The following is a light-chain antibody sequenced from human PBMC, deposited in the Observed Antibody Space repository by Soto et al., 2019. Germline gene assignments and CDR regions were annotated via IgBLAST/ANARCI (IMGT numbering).Light chain of an antibody. Sequence: QSALTRPASVSGSPGRSIASSCTGTSTDIGGCYYVSCYQHHPGKAPKLMIYQVTNRPSGVSHRFSGSKSGNTAALTISGLQAEDEADYFCTSYSSSSTFYVFGTGTKVTVL. J-gene: IGLJ1*01. V-gene: IGLV2-14*01. CDR1: STDIGGCYY. CDR2: QVT. CDR3: TSYSSSSTFYV.